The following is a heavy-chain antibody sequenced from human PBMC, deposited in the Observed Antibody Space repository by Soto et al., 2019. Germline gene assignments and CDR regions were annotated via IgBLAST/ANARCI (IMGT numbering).Heavy chain of an antibody. Sequence: PGGSLRLSCAASGFTFSNYEMNWVRQAPGKGLEWLAYISTSGSPIYYADSVKGRFTISRDDAKNSLYLQMNNLRAEDTAVYYCARESLRFLEWSFDYWGQGTLVTV. CDR1: GFTFSNYE. J-gene: IGHJ4*02. D-gene: IGHD3-3*01. CDR3: ARESLRFLEWSFDY. V-gene: IGHV3-48*03. CDR2: ISTSGSPI.